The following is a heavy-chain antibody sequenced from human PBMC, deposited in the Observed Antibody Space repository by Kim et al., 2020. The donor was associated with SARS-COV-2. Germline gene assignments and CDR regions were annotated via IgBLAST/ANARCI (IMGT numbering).Heavy chain of an antibody. CDR3: ARDRAARNCDH. CDR2: IWYDGSII. D-gene: IGHD5-18*01. V-gene: IGHV3-33*01. CDR1: GFTFSSYG. Sequence: WGSLRLSCVASGFTFSSYGMHWVRQAPGKGLEWVAVIWYDGSIIKYADSVKGRFSIARDNSKNTLYLQINTLRAEDTAMYYCARDRAARNCDHWGQGIL. J-gene: IGHJ4*02.